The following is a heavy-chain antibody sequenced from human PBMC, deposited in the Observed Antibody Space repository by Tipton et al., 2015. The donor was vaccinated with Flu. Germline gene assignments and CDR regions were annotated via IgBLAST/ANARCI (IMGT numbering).Heavy chain of an antibody. CDR1: GGSISSGSYY. J-gene: IGHJ4*02. CDR3: ASYPYGDYDY. V-gene: IGHV4-61*02. Sequence: TLSLTCTVSGGSISSGSYYWSWIRQPAGKGLEWIGRIYTSGSTNYNPSLKSRVTISVDTSKNQFSLKLSSVTAADTAVYYCASYPYGDYDYWGQGTLVTVSS. D-gene: IGHD4-17*01. CDR2: IYTSGST.